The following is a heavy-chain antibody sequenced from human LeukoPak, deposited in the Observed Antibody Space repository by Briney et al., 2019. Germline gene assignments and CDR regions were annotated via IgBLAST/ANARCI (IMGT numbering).Heavy chain of an antibody. Sequence: GGSLRLSCAASGFTVSSNYMSWVRQAPGKGLEWVSVIYSGGSTYYADSVKGRFTISRDNSKNTLYLQMNSLRAEDTAVYYCAREVAGPLDAFDIRGQGTMVTISS. CDR3: AREVAGPLDAFDI. V-gene: IGHV3-53*01. CDR2: IYSGGST. J-gene: IGHJ3*02. CDR1: GFTVSSNY.